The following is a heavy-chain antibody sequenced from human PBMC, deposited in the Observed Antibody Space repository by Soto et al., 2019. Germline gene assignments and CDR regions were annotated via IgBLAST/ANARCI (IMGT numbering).Heavy chain of an antibody. CDR3: ARVVPVAMIKYMDV. CDR1: GYSFATYL. Sequence: GESLKISCKGSGYSFATYLIGWVRQMPGKGLEWMGIIYPGDSDTRYNPSFQGQVTISADKSISTAYLQWSSLKASDTAMYYCARVVPVAMIKYMDVWGKGTTVTVSS. CDR2: IYPGDSDT. D-gene: IGHD2-2*01. J-gene: IGHJ6*03. V-gene: IGHV5-51*01.